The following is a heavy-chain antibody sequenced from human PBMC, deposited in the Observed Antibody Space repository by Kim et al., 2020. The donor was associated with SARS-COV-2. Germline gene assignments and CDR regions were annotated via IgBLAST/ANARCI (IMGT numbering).Heavy chain of an antibody. CDR3: ARDGFGALAVAGANAFDI. CDR2: IYSGGST. CDR1: GFTVSSNY. Sequence: GGSLRLSCAASGFTVSSNYMSWVRQAPGKGLEWVSVIYSGGSTYYADSVKGRFTISRDNSKNTLYLQMNSLRAEDTAVYYCARDGFGALAVAGANAFDIWGQGTMVTVSS. J-gene: IGHJ3*02. D-gene: IGHD6-19*01. V-gene: IGHV3-53*01.